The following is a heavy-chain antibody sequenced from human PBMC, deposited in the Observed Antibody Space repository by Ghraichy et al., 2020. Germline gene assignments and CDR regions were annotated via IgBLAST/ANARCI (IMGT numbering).Heavy chain of an antibody. CDR2: IYYTGSV. J-gene: IGHJ4*02. V-gene: IGHV4-39*01. Sequence: SETLSLTCTVSGGSISTTSYYWGWVRQPPGKGLEWIGHIYYTGSVDYNPSLKSRVTIFVDTSKNQFSLKLTSVTAADTAVYYCARSYHYDSTGYYERKHFDYWGQGSLVTVSS. CDR1: GGSISTTSYY. CDR3: ARSYHYDSTGYYERKHFDY. D-gene: IGHD3-22*01.